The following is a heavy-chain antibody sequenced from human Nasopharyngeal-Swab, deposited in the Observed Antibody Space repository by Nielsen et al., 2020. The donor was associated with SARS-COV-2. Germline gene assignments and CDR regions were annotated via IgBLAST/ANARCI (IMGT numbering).Heavy chain of an antibody. CDR2: ISSSSSTI. V-gene: IGHV3-48*04. Sequence: GESLKISCAASGFTFSSYSMNWVRQAPGKGLEWVSYISSSSSTIYYADSVKGRFTISRDNAKNSLYLQMNSLRAEDTAVYYCARVGYYGSGSYYNSYYYGMDVWGQGTTVTVSS. CDR1: GFTFSSYS. J-gene: IGHJ6*02. D-gene: IGHD3-10*01. CDR3: ARVGYYGSGSYYNSYYYGMDV.